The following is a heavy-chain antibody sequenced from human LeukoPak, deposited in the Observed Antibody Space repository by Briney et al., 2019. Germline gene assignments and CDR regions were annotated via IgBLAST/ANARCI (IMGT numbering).Heavy chain of an antibody. CDR2: ISGKGSST. CDR3: ARTPYVSSRLDS. D-gene: IGHD6-13*01. CDR1: GFTFSTSW. J-gene: IGHJ4*02. Sequence: PGGSLRLSCAASGFTFSTSWMHWVRQGPGKGLMWVSGISGKGSSTSYGDSVRGRFTISRDNAKNTLYLQMNSLSAEDTGVYFCARTPYVSSRLDSWGQGSLGILSS. V-gene: IGHV3-74*01.